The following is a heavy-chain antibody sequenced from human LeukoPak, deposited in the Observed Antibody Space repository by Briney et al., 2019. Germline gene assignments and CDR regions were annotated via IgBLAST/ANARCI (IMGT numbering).Heavy chain of an antibody. CDR2: IYTSGST. CDR1: GGSITNYY. CDR3: ARSWAAAGKNRFDP. Sequence: SETLSLTCTVSGGSITNYYWSWIRQPAGKGLEWTGRIYTSGSTDYNPSLKSRVTMSVDTSKNHFSLNLTSVTAADTAIYYCARSWAAAGKNRFDPWGQGTLVTVSS. J-gene: IGHJ5*02. D-gene: IGHD6-13*01. V-gene: IGHV4-4*07.